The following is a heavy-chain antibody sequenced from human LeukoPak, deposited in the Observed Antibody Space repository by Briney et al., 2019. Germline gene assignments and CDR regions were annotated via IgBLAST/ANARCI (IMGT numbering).Heavy chain of an antibody. V-gene: IGHV3-21*01. CDR1: GFTFSSYS. D-gene: IGHD2-2*02. CDR2: ITRTGTYI. J-gene: IGHJ4*02. CDR3: VRDSYTNTWHFQNEDY. Sequence: GGSLRLSCAASGFTFSSYSMKWVRQAPGKGLEWVSSITRTGTYIYYADSVKGRFTISRDNAKNSLYLQMDRLRAEDTAVYYCVRDSYTNTWHFQNEDYWGQGTLVTVSS.